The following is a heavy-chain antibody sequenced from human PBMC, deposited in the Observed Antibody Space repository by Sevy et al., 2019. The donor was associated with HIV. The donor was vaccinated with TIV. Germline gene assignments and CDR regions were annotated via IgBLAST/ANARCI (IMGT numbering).Heavy chain of an antibody. Sequence: ASVKVSCEFSGGTFSSYPISWVRQAPGQGLEWMGRIIPIFGTTNYAQKFQGRVTFIADDSSSTAYMELKSLRSEDTAVYYCARFPNVAAAGTVIWGHGTLVTVSS. CDR2: IIPIFGTT. D-gene: IGHD6-13*01. J-gene: IGHJ4*01. V-gene: IGHV1-69*13. CDR3: ARFPNVAAAGTVI. CDR1: GGTFSSYP.